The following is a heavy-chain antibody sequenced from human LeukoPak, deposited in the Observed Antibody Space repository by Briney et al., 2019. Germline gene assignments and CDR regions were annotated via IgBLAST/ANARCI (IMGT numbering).Heavy chain of an antibody. J-gene: IGHJ4*02. D-gene: IGHD3-22*01. CDR2: ISWNSGSI. CDR3: AKIIRITMIVVVITTYF. V-gene: IGHV3-9*01. Sequence: PGGSLRLSCAASGFTFADYAMHWVRQAPGKGLEWVSGISWNSGSIGYADSVKGRFTISRDNAKNSLYLQMNSLRAEDTALYYCAKIIRITMIVVVITTYFWGQGTLVTVSS. CDR1: GFTFADYA.